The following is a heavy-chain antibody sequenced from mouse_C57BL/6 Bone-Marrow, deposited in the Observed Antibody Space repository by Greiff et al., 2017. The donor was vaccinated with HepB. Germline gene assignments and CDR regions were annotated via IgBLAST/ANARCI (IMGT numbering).Heavy chain of an antibody. V-gene: IGHV3-6*01. CDR1: GYSITSGYY. CDR3: ARGRGTD. D-gene: IGHD3-3*01. CDR2: ISYDGSN. J-gene: IGHJ2*01. Sequence: DVKLQESGPGLVKPSQSLSLTCSVTGYSITSGYYWNWIRQFPGNKLEWMGYISYDGSNNYNPSLKNRISITRDTSKNQFFLKLHSVTTEDTATYYCARGRGTDWGQGTTLTVSS.